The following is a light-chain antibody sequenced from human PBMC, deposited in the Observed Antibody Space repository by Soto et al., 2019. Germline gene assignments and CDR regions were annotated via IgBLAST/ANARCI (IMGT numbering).Light chain of an antibody. V-gene: IGKV3-11*01. CDR3: QQRSKWPLYT. CDR2: DAS. CDR1: QSVSGY. J-gene: IGKJ2*01. Sequence: EIVLTQSPATLSLSPGERATLSCRASQSVSGYIAWYQQTPGQAPRLLIYDASNRATGIPDRFSGSRSGTDYTLTTSSLEPEDFGVYYCQQRSKWPLYTFGQGTKLEIK.